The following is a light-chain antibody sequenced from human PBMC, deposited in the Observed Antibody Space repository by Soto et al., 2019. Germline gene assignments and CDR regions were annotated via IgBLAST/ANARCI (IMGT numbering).Light chain of an antibody. CDR2: EVS. Sequence: ALTQPASVSGSPGQSITISCTGTSSDISIYNYVSWYQQHPGKAPKLIIYEVSNRPSGISNRFSGAKSGNTASLTISGLQVEDEADYYCCSYTSSTNYVFGAGTKLTVL. CDR1: SSDISIYNY. J-gene: IGLJ1*01. V-gene: IGLV2-14*01. CDR3: CSYTSSTNYV.